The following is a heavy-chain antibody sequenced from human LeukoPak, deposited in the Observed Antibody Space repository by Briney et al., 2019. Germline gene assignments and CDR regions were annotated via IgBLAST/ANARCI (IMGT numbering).Heavy chain of an antibody. CDR3: ARKSDYYDSSGYSARYAFDI. J-gene: IGHJ3*02. Sequence: SVKVSCKASGYTFTSYAISWVRQAPGQGLEWMGGIIPIFGTANYAQKFQGRVTITADESTSTAYMELSSLRSEDTAVYYCARKSDYYDSSGYSARYAFDIWGQGTMVTVSS. CDR2: IIPIFGTA. V-gene: IGHV1-69*13. D-gene: IGHD3-22*01. CDR1: GYTFTSYA.